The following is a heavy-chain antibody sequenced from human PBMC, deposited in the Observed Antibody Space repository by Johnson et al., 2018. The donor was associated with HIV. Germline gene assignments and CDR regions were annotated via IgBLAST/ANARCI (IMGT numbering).Heavy chain of an antibody. CDR2: IKQDGSGFDT. J-gene: IGHJ3*02. CDR3: ARAPYNWNEGLFAAFDM. CDR1: GFTFSSYG. V-gene: IGHV3-7*01. D-gene: IGHD1-20*01. Sequence: VQLVESGGDLVQPGGSLRLSCAASGFTFSSYGMHWVRQAPGKGLEWVANIKQDGSGFDTFYADSVKGRFTISRDNAKKSLYLQMSSLRAEDTAVYYCARAPYNWNEGLFAAFDMWGRGTKVTVSS.